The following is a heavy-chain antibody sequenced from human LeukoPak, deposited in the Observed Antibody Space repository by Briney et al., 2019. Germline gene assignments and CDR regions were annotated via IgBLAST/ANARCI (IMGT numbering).Heavy chain of an antibody. CDR3: AKNGVWSFDY. Sequence: GGSLRLSCAASGFTFSSYSMNWVRQAPGKGLEWVSSISSSSSYIYYADSVKGRFTISRDNSKNTLYLQMNSLRAEDTAVYYCAKNGVWSFDYWGQGTLVTVSS. D-gene: IGHD3-10*01. CDR1: GFTFSSYS. J-gene: IGHJ4*02. CDR2: ISSSSSYI. V-gene: IGHV3-21*01.